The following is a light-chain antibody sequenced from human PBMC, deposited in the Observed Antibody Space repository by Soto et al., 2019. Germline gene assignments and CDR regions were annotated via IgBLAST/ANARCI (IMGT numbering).Light chain of an antibody. V-gene: IGKV3-20*01. Sequence: EIVLTQSPGTLSLSPGERATLFCRASQTITTSQLAWYQQKPGQAPRVLIFGASNRATGIPDRFSGSGSGTDFTLTISRLELEDFAMYYCQQYAGSPRTFGQGTTVEIK. CDR2: GAS. CDR3: QQYAGSPRT. J-gene: IGKJ1*01. CDR1: QTITTSQ.